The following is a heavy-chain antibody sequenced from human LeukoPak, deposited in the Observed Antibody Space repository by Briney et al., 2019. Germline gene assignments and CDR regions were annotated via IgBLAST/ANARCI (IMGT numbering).Heavy chain of an antibody. CDR1: GGSISSSSYY. V-gene: IGHV4-39*07. D-gene: IGHD3-22*01. CDR3: ARVVIDTMIVVVTPVDAFDI. J-gene: IGHJ3*02. CDR2: IYHSGST. Sequence: SETLSLTCTVSGGSISSSSYYWGWIRQPPGKGLEWIGNIYHSGSTYYNPSLKSRVTISVDTSKNQFSLKLSSVTAADTAVYYCARVVIDTMIVVVTPVDAFDIWGQGTMVTVSS.